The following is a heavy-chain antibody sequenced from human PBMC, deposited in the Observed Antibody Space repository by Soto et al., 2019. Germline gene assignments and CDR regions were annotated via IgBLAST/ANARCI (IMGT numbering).Heavy chain of an antibody. Sequence: ASETLSLTCTVSGGSISSSSYYWGWIRQPPGKGLEWIGSIYYSGSTYYNPSLKSRVTISVDTSKNQFSLKLSSVTAADTAVYYCARRGSGSFRIDYWGQGTLVTVSS. CDR2: IYYSGST. J-gene: IGHJ4*02. V-gene: IGHV4-39*01. CDR1: GGSISSSSYY. CDR3: ARRGSGSFRIDY. D-gene: IGHD3-10*01.